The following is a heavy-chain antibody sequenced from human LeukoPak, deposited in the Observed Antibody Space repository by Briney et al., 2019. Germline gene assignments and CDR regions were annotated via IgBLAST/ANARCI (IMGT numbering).Heavy chain of an antibody. Sequence: GRSLRLSCAASGFTFSSYAMHWVRQAPGKGLEWVAVMSHDGGIEKYADSVKGRFTISRDNSKKTLYLQLNSLRSDDAAVYYCARAEIIHSITHMDVWGQGTTVTVSS. D-gene: IGHD2/OR15-2a*01. CDR1: GFTFSSYA. CDR3: ARAEIIHSITHMDV. J-gene: IGHJ6*02. CDR2: MSHDGGIE. V-gene: IGHV3-30*04.